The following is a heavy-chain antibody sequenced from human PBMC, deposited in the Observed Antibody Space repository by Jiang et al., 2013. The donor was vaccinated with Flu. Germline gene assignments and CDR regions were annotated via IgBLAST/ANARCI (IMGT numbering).Heavy chain of an antibody. Sequence: VQLVESGAEVKKPGASVKVSCKASGYTFTGYYMHWVRQAPGQGLEWMGWINPNSGGTNYAQKFQGWVTMTRDTSISTAYMELSRLRSDDTAVYYCARDIAVAGTEYYYGMDVWGQGTTVTVSS. V-gene: IGHV1-2*04. CDR3: ARDIAVAGTEYYYGMDV. J-gene: IGHJ6*02. CDR2: INPNSGGT. D-gene: IGHD6-19*01. CDR1: GYTFTGYY.